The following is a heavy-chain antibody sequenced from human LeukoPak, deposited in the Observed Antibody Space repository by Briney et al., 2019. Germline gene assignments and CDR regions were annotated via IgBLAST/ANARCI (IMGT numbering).Heavy chain of an antibody. V-gene: IGHV4-61*08. J-gene: IGHJ6*03. Sequence: PSQTLSLTCAVSGGSISSGGYSWNWIRQPPGKGLEWIGYIYYSGSTNYNPSLKSRVTISVDTSKNQFSLKLSSVTAADAAVYYCATGIAAAGSYYYYYYMDVWGKGTTVTVSS. CDR2: IYYSGST. CDR1: GGSISSGGYS. D-gene: IGHD6-13*01. CDR3: ATGIAAAGSYYYYYYMDV.